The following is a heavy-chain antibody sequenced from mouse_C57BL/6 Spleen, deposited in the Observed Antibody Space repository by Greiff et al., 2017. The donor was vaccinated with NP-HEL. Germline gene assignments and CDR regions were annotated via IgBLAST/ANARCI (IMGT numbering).Heavy chain of an antibody. V-gene: IGHV1-69*01. D-gene: IGHD3-2*02. CDR1: GYTFTSYW. CDR2: IDPSDSYT. CDR3: ARGGTAQATQFAY. Sequence: QVQLQQPGAELVMPGASVKLSCKASGYTFTSYWMHWVKQRPGQGLEWIGEIDPSDSYTNYNQKFKGKSTLTVDKSSSTAYMQLSSLTSEDSAVYYCARGGTAQATQFAYWGQGTLVTVSA. J-gene: IGHJ3*01.